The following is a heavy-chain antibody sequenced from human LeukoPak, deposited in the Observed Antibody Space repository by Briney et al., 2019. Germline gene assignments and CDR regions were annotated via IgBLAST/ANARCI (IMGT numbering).Heavy chain of an antibody. V-gene: IGHV3-30*03. J-gene: IGHJ4*02. CDR1: GFTFSSYG. Sequence: GGSLRLSCAASGFTFSSYGMHWVRQAPGKGLEWVAVISYDGSNKYYADSVKGRFSISRDNAKNTLFLQMNSLRPDDTSMYYCVTDLHGVNWYVDWGQGTLVTVSS. CDR3: VTDLHGVNWYVD. D-gene: IGHD1-1*01. CDR2: ISYDGSNK.